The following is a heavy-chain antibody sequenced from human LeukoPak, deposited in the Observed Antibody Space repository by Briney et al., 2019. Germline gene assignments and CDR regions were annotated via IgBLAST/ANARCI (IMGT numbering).Heavy chain of an antibody. D-gene: IGHD2-15*01. CDR2: IRGKAKNYAT. CDR3: SRLPSIRGTVAGPSGAQGPNDY. CDR1: GFNFSGSA. J-gene: IGHJ4*02. Sequence: QPGGSLRLSCAASGFNFSGSALLWVRQASGKGLEWVGHIRGKAKNYATAYAASVKGRFIISRDDSKNTTFLQMNSLNTDDTAIYYCSRLPSIRGTVAGPSGAQGPNDYWGQGSLVIVSS. V-gene: IGHV3-73*01.